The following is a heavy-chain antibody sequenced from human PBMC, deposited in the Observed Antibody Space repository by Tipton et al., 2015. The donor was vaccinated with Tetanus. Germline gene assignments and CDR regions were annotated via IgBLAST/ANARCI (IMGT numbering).Heavy chain of an antibody. V-gene: IGHV4-59*01. D-gene: IGHD3-3*01. CDR3: ARIHDFWSGYFDF. CDR1: GGSMSNNY. J-gene: IGHJ4*02. CDR2: ILYGGST. Sequence: TLSLTCTVSGGSMSNNYWSWVRQPPGKGLEYIGYILYGGSTHYNPSLKSRLTMSADPAKNQFSLRLTSVTAADTAVYYCARIHDFWSGYFDFWGQGTLVTASP.